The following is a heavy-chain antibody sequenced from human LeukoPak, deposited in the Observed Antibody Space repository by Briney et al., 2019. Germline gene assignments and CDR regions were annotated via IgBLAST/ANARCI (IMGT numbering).Heavy chain of an antibody. CDR2: IYYSGST. CDR1: GGSISSYY. Sequence: SETLSLTSTVSGGSISSYYWSWIRRPPGKGLEWIGCIYYSGSTNYNPSLKGRVTISVDTSKNQFYLKLSSVTAADTAAYYCARGGSYRSFDFWGQGTLVTVSS. V-gene: IGHV4-59*01. J-gene: IGHJ4*02. D-gene: IGHD3-16*02. CDR3: ARGGSYRSFDF.